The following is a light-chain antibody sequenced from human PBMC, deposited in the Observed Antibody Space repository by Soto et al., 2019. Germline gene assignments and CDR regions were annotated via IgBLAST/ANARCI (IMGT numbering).Light chain of an antibody. J-gene: IGLJ1*01. V-gene: IGLV2-18*02. CDR3: SSYTSSSTYV. Sequence: QSALTQPPSVSGSPGQSVTISCTGTSSDVGNYNRVSWYQQPPGPAPKVIIYEVSNRPSGVPDRFSGSKSGNTASLTISGLQAEDEAEYYCSSYTSSSTYVFGTGTKLTVL. CDR1: SSDVGNYNR. CDR2: EVS.